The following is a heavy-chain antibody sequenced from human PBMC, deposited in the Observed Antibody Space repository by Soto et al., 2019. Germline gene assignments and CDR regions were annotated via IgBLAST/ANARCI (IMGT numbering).Heavy chain of an antibody. J-gene: IGHJ3*02. CDR3: ARVPTIGKAFDI. CDR1: GFTFSSYE. Sequence: GGSLRLSCAASGFTFSSYEMNWVRQAPGKGLEWVSYISSSGSTIYYADSVKGRFTISRDNAKNSLYLQMNSLIAEDTAVYYCARVPTIGKAFDIWGQGTKVTVAS. D-gene: IGHD1-1*01. V-gene: IGHV3-48*03. CDR2: ISSSGSTI.